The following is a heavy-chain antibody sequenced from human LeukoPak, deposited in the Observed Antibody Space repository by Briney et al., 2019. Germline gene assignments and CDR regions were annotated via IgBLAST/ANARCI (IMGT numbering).Heavy chain of an antibody. CDR1: GGSISSGGYY. D-gene: IGHD3-3*01. Sequence: PSQTLSLTCTVSGGSISSGGYYWSWIRQPPGKGLEWIGYNYHSGSTYYNPSLKSRVTISVDRSKNQFSLKLSSVTAADTAVYYCARTENFGGPVGYMDVWGKGTTVTVSS. J-gene: IGHJ6*03. CDR2: NYHSGST. V-gene: IGHV4-30-2*01. CDR3: ARTENFGGPVGYMDV.